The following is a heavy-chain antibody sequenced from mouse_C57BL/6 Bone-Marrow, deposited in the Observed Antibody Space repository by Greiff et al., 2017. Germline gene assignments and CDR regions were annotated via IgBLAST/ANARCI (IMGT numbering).Heavy chain of an antibody. CDR1: GYTFTSYW. J-gene: IGHJ2*01. CDR2: IHPNSGST. D-gene: IGHD1-1*01. Sequence: QVQLQQPGAELVKPGASVKLSCKASGYTFTSYWMHWVKQRPGQGLEWIGMIHPNSGSTNYNEKFKSKATLTVDKSSSTAYMQLSSLTSEDSAVYCCASPVVALDCFDYWGQGTTLTVSS. CDR3: ASPVVALDCFDY. V-gene: IGHV1-64*01.